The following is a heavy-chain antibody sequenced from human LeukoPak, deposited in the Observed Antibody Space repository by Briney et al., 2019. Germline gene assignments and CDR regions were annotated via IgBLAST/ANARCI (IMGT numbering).Heavy chain of an antibody. CDR2: ISDSGTST. CDR1: GFTFSSYA. Sequence: GGSLRLSCAASGFTFSSYAMIWVRQAPGKGLEWVSLISDSGTSTYYPDSVKGRFTISRDNSKNTVYLQMNSLRAEDTAVYYCANEVSGYGSGRPFDYWGQGTLVTVSS. V-gene: IGHV3-23*01. J-gene: IGHJ4*02. D-gene: IGHD3-10*01. CDR3: ANEVSGYGSGRPFDY.